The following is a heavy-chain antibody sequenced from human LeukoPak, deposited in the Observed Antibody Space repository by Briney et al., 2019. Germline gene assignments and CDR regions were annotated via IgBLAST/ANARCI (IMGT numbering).Heavy chain of an antibody. V-gene: IGHV4-30-2*01. CDR3: GGQFKWFDP. J-gene: IGHJ5*02. Sequence: SQTLSLTCAVSGDSISSGGYSWSWIRQPPGKGLEWIGYIYHGGSAYYDPSLKSRVNISVDKSKNQFSLELSSVTAADTAVYYSGGQFKWFDPWGQETLVTVSS. CDR1: GDSISSGGYS. D-gene: IGHD5-24*01. CDR2: IYHGGSA.